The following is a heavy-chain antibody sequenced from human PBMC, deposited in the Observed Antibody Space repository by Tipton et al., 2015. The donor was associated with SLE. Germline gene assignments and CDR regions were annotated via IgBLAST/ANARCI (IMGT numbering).Heavy chain of an antibody. CDR3: ARGGQLWLRDYYGMDV. J-gene: IGHJ6*02. CDR2: IYYSGST. Sequence: TLSLTCTVSGGSISSGGYYWGWIRQPPGKGLEWIGSIYYSGSTYYNPSLKSRVTISVDTSKNQFSLKLSSVTAADTAVYYCARGGQLWLRDYYGMDVWGQGTTVTVSS. D-gene: IGHD5-18*01. CDR1: GGSISSGGYY. V-gene: IGHV4-39*07.